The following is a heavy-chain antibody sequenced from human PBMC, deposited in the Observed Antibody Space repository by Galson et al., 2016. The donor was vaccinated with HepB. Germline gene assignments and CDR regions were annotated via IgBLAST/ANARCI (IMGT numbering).Heavy chain of an antibody. Sequence: ETLSLTCGVYGGSFSGYYWSWIRQPPGKGLEWIGEINHSGSTNYNPSLKSRVPISVDTSKNQFSLKLSSVTAADTAVYYCARGTRLAGTYNYYYYGMDVWGQGTTVTVSS. CDR1: GGSFSGYY. CDR2: INHSGST. J-gene: IGHJ6*02. CDR3: ARGTRLAGTYNYYYYGMDV. V-gene: IGHV4-34*01. D-gene: IGHD6-19*01.